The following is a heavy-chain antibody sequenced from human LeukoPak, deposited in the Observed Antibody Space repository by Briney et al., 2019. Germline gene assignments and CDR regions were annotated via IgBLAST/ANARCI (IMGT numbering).Heavy chain of an antibody. CDR1: GGSISSNSYY. Sequence: SETLSLTCTVSGGSISSNSYYWSWIRQPAGRGLEWIGRIYISGSTNYNPSLKSRVTISVDTSKNQFSLKLSSVTAADTAVYYCARTIAALAPYYYYMDVWGKGTTVTVSS. CDR3: ARTIAALAPYYYYMDV. D-gene: IGHD6-6*01. CDR2: IYISGST. J-gene: IGHJ6*03. V-gene: IGHV4-61*02.